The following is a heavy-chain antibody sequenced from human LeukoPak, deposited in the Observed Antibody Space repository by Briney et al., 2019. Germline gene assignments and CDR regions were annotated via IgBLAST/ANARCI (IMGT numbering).Heavy chain of an antibody. CDR1: GFTFNSYW. Sequence: PGGSLRLSCAASGFTFNSYWMSWVHQAPGKGLEWVANIDPDGSEKQYGDSVKGRFTTSRDNAKNSLYLQMNSLRAEDTAIYYCARIYYFGDNNWRYFDNWGQGTLVTVSS. CDR2: IDPDGSEK. V-gene: IGHV3-7*01. J-gene: IGHJ4*02. D-gene: IGHD3-10*01. CDR3: ARIYYFGDNNWRYFDN.